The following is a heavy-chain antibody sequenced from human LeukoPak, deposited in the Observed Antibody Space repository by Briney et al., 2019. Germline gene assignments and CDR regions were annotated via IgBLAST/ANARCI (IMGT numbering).Heavy chain of an antibody. CDR1: GYTFTSYY. Sequence: ASVTVSFKASGYTFTSYYIHWVRQAPGQGLERMGIINPSGGITSYAQRFQGRVTLTRDTSTSTVYMELSSLRSDDPAVYFCARSEGYCSSTSCYGSGHFDYWGQGTLVTVSS. D-gene: IGHD2-2*01. CDR2: INPSGGIT. V-gene: IGHV1-46*01. J-gene: IGHJ4*02. CDR3: ARSEGYCSSTSCYGSGHFDY.